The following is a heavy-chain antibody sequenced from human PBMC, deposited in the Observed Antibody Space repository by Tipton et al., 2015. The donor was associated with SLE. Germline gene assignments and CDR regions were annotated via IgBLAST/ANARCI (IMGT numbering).Heavy chain of an antibody. D-gene: IGHD3-16*01. V-gene: IGHV4-31*03. J-gene: IGHJ4*02. CDR2: IYHSGDI. CDR3: ARFRPTWGEATPHYFGF. Sequence: TLSLTCSVSGVSISSDFDFWSWVRHHPERGLEWIGYIYHSGDIYYNPSLKSRIVMSVDTSKNQFSLNLASVTAADTAVYYCARFRPTWGEATPHYFGFWGRGTPIVVSS. CDR1: GVSISSDFDF.